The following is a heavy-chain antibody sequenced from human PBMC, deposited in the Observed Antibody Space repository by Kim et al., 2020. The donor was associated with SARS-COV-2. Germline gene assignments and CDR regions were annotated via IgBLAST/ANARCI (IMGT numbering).Heavy chain of an antibody. D-gene: IGHD3-22*01. J-gene: IGHJ4*02. Sequence: GGSLRLSCAASGFTFSSYGMHWVRQAPGKGLEWVAVIWYDGSNKYYADSVKGRFTISRDNSKNTLYLQMNSLRAEDTAVYYCAKDSNYYDSSGYLYFDYWGQGTLVTVSS. CDR3: AKDSNYYDSSGYLYFDY. V-gene: IGHV3-33*06. CDR2: IWYDGSNK. CDR1: GFTFSSYG.